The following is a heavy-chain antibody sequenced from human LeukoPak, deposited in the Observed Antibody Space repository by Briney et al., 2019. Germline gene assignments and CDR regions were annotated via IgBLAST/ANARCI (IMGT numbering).Heavy chain of an antibody. D-gene: IGHD3-10*01. J-gene: IGHJ4*02. Sequence: SETLSLTRAVYGGSFSGYYWSWIRQPPGKGLEWIGEINHSGSTNYNPSLKSRVTISVDTSKNQFSLKLSSVTAADTAVYYCARETESHQDGSGSHDYWGQGTPVTVSS. CDR2: INHSGST. CDR3: ARETESHQDGSGSHDY. V-gene: IGHV4-34*01. CDR1: GGSFSGYY.